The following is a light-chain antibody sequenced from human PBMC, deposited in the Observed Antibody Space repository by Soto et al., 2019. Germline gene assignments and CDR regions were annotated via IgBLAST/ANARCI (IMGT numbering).Light chain of an antibody. CDR2: KAS. CDR3: QHYNSYSEA. J-gene: IGKJ1*01. CDR1: QTISSW. Sequence: DIPMTQSPSTLSGSVGDRVTITCRASQTISSWLAWYQQKPGKAPKLLTYKASTLKSGVPSRFSGSGSGTEFTLTISSLQPDDFATYYCQHYNSYSEAFGQGTKVDIK. V-gene: IGKV1-5*03.